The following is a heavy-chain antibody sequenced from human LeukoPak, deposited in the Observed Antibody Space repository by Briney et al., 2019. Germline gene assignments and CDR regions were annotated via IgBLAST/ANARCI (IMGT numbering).Heavy chain of an antibody. CDR2: ISDSGGST. J-gene: IGHJ4*02. CDR3: AKITSPMVRGVMRDY. CDR1: GFTFSSYA. V-gene: IGHV3-23*01. D-gene: IGHD3-10*01. Sequence: GGSLRLSCAASGFTFSSYAMSWVRQAPGKGLEWVSAISDSGGSTYYADSVKGRFTISRDNSKNTLYLQMNSLRAEDTDVYYCAKITSPMVRGVMRDYWGQGTLVTVSS.